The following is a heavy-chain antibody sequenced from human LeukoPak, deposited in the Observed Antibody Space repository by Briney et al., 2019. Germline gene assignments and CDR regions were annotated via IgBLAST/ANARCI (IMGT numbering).Heavy chain of an antibody. Sequence: GASLKISCKGSGYSFTNYRIGWARQMPGQGLKWMGIIYPGDSEARYSPSFQGQVTISADKSISTAYLQWRSLKASDTATYYCARRRDLYSGSYYPFDYWGQGTLVTVSS. J-gene: IGHJ4*02. CDR2: IYPGDSEA. CDR1: GYSFTNYR. V-gene: IGHV5-51*01. CDR3: ARRRDLYSGSYYPFDY. D-gene: IGHD1-26*01.